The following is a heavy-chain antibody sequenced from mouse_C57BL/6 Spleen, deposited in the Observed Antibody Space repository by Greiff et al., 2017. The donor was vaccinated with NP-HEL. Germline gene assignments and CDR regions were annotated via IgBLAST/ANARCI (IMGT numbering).Heavy chain of an antibody. CDR1: GFTFSDYY. CDR3: ARVGTGTGWYFDV. J-gene: IGHJ1*03. V-gene: IGHV5-16*01. D-gene: IGHD4-1*01. Sequence: EVKLVESEGGLVQPGSSMKLSCTASGFTFSDYYMAWVRQVPEKGLEWVANINYDGSSTYYLDSLKSRFIISRDNPKNILYLQMSSLKSEDTATYYCARVGTGTGWYFDVWGTGTTVTVSS. CDR2: INYDGSST.